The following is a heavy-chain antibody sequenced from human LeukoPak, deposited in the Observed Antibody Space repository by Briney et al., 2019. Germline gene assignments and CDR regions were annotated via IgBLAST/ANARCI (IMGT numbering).Heavy chain of an antibody. J-gene: IGHJ3*02. D-gene: IGHD7-27*01. Sequence: ASVKVSCKASGYTFTGYYMHWVRQAPGQGLEWMGWINPNSGGTNYAQKFQGRVTMTRDTSNSTAYMELSRLRSDDTAVYYCAREPKLTGDDAFDIWGQGTMVTVSS. CDR1: GYTFTGYY. V-gene: IGHV1-2*02. CDR2: INPNSGGT. CDR3: AREPKLTGDDAFDI.